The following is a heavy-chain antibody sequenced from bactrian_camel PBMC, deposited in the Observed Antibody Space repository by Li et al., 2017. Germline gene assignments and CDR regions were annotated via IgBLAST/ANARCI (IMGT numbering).Heavy chain of an antibody. V-gene: IGHV3-2*01. J-gene: IGHJ4*01. CDR1: GFTFSSYY. CDR2: VYSDGTYT. CDR3: ALIGQTTEIY. Sequence: HVQLVESGGGLVKSGGSLRLSCAASGFTFSSYYMTWVRQAPGKGLEWVSSVYSDGTYTYYGDSVKGRFTISKDNTKNILYLQMDSLKPEDTAMYYCALIGQTTEIYWGHGTQVTVS. D-gene: IGHD1*01.